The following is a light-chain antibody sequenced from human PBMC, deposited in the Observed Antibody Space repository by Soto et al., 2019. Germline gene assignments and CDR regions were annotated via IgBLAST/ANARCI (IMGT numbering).Light chain of an antibody. CDR3: QQYNSWPPIFT. CDR2: GAS. Sequence: ERVMMQSPATLSVSPGERATLSCRASQSVSSNLAWYQQKPGQAPRLLIYGASTRATGIPARFSGSGSGTEFTLTISSLQSEDFAVYYCQQYNSWPPIFTFGPGTKVDVK. CDR1: QSVSSN. J-gene: IGKJ3*01. V-gene: IGKV3-15*01.